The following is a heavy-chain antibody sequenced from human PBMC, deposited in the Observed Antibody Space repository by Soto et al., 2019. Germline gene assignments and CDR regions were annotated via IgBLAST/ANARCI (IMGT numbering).Heavy chain of an antibody. D-gene: IGHD5-12*01. CDR3: TTDRRSGYDPQFDF. CDR2: VKSKTDGGAT. CDR1: GFTFYNTW. J-gene: IGHJ4*02. V-gene: IGHV3-15*01. Sequence: VGSLRLSCTASGFTFYNTWMSWVRQAPGKGLGWVGRVKSKTDGGATDYTAPVKGRFTISRDDSKNTLYLQMNSLQTDDTAVYYCTTDRRSGYDPQFDFWGQGTLVTVSS.